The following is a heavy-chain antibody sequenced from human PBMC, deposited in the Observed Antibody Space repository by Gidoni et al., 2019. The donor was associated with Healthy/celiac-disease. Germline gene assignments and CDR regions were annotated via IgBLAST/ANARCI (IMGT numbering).Heavy chain of an antibody. V-gene: IGHV3-23*01. CDR3: AKSEGAYYYYMDV. Sequence: EVQLLESGGGLVQPGGSVRLSCAASGLTFSRYAMSWVRQAPGKGLEWVSAISGSGGSTYYADFVKGRFTISRDNSKNTLYLQMNSLRAEDTAAYYCAKSEGAYYYYMDVWGKGTTVTVSS. CDR1: GLTFSRYA. J-gene: IGHJ6*03. D-gene: IGHD3-16*01. CDR2: ISGSGGST.